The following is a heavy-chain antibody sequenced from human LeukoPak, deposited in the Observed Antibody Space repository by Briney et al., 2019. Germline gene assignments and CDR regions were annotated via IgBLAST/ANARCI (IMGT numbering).Heavy chain of an antibody. V-gene: IGHV1-2*02. CDR2: INPNSGGT. J-gene: IGHJ4*02. CDR3: AKVIVGAYLFDY. CDR1: GYTFTGYY. D-gene: IGHD1-26*01. Sequence: ASVKVSCKASGYTFTGYYMHWVRQAPGQGLEWMGWINPNSGGTNYAQKFQGRVTMTRDTSISTAYMELSRLRSDDTAVYYCAKVIVGAYLFDYWGQGTLVTVSS.